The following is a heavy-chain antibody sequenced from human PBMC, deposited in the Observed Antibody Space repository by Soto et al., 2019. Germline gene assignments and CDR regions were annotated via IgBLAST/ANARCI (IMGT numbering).Heavy chain of an antibody. Sequence: QVQLTESGGGVVQPGRSLRLSCAASGFTFMSYAMHWVRQAPGKGLEWVASISSDGTDKYYADSVKGRFTLSRDNSKKTVYLQMNSLRVDDTAVYYCARISSVLSLSRPDYWGQGTLVTVSS. CDR3: ARISSVLSLSRPDY. CDR1: GFTFMSYA. V-gene: IGHV3-30-3*01. J-gene: IGHJ4*02. CDR2: ISSDGTDK. D-gene: IGHD3-16*01.